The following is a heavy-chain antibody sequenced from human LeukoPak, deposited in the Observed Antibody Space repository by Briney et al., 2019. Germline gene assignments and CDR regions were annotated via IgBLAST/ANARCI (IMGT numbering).Heavy chain of an antibody. CDR1: GYTFTSYG. CDR2: ISAYNGNT. Sequence: EASVKVSCKASGYTFTSYGISWVRQAPGQGLEWMGWISAYNGNTNYAQKLQGRDTMTTDTSTSTAYMELRSLRSDDTAVYYCARDQDFWSGYYYYGMDVWGQGTTLTVSS. J-gene: IGHJ6*02. V-gene: IGHV1-18*01. CDR3: ARDQDFWSGYYYYGMDV. D-gene: IGHD3-3*01.